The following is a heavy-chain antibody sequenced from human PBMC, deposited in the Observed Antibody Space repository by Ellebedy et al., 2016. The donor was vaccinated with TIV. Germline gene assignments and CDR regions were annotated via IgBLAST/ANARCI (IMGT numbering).Heavy chain of an antibody. CDR2: ITANGGTT. V-gene: IGHV3-11*01. CDR3: ARDKDAWDHLRGFDY. J-gene: IGHJ4*02. D-gene: IGHD1-14*01. CDR1: GFAYSDYY. Sequence: PGGSLRLSCAASGFAYSDYYMSWVRQAPGKGLEWVSYITANGGTTYYADSVKGRFTISRDNGKNSLFLQMDSLTDEDTAVYYCARDKDAWDHLRGFDYWGRGTFVTVSS.